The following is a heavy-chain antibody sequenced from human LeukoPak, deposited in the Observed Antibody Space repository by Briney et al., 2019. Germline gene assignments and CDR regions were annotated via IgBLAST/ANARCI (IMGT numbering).Heavy chain of an antibody. CDR2: ISSSSSCI. Sequence: PGGSLRLSCAAFGFTFSSYSMNWVRQAPGKGLEWVSSISSSSSCIYYADSVKGRFAISRDNAKNSLYLQMNSLRAEDTAVYYCARDVGQPVRGDFQHWGQGTLVTVSS. V-gene: IGHV3-21*01. J-gene: IGHJ1*01. D-gene: IGHD6-6*01. CDR1: GFTFSSYS. CDR3: ARDVGQPVRGDFQH.